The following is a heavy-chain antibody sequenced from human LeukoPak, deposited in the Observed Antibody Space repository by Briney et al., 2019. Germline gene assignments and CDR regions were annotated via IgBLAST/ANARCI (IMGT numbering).Heavy chain of an antibody. Sequence: GSLRLSCAASGFTFSPYAMNWVRQAPGKRLEWVSSIGGGGSSIYYADSVKGRFTISRDNAKNSLYLQMNSLRAEDTAVYYCARESEESFDYWGQGTLVTVSS. J-gene: IGHJ4*02. V-gene: IGHV3-21*01. CDR2: IGGGGSSI. CDR1: GFTFSPYA. CDR3: ARESEESFDY.